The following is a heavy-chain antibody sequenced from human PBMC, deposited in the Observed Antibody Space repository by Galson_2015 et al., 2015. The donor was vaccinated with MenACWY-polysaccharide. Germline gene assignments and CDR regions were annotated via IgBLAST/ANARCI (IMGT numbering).Heavy chain of an antibody. CDR1: GFTFSSFW. D-gene: IGHD3-22*01. CDR3: ARDLLDSSGYTRGSVFDL. V-gene: IGHV3-7*01. J-gene: IGHJ2*01. Sequence: SLRLSCAASGFTFSSFWMSWVRQAPGKGLEWVAIIKQDGSEKYYVDSVKGRFPISRDNAKNSLYLQMNSLRSEDTAVYYCARDLLDSSGYTRGSVFDLWGRGTLVTVSS. CDR2: IKQDGSEK.